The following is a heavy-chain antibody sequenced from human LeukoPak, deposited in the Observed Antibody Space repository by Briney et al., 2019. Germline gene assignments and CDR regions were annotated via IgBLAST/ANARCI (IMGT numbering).Heavy chain of an antibody. CDR2: IIPIFGTA. V-gene: IGHV1-69*13. CDR3: ARGSRGGIAAPIYY. Sequence: SVKVSCKASGGTFSSYAIYWVRQAPGHGLEWMGGIIPIFGTAKYAQKFQGRVTITADESTSTAYMELSSLRSEDTAVYFCARGSRGGIAAPIYYWGQGTLVTVSS. D-gene: IGHD6-13*01. J-gene: IGHJ4*02. CDR1: GGTFSSYA.